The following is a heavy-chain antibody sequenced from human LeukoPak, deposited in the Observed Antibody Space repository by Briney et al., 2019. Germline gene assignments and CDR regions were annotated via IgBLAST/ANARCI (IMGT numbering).Heavy chain of an antibody. CDR1: GFTFRSYG. Sequence: GGPLRLSCAASGFTFRSYGMHWVRQAPGKGLEWVAVISYDGSNKYYADSVKGRFTISRDNSKNTLYLQMNSLRAEDTAVYYCAKDPDYWGQGTLVTVSS. CDR3: AKDPDY. V-gene: IGHV3-30*18. J-gene: IGHJ4*02. CDR2: ISYDGSNK.